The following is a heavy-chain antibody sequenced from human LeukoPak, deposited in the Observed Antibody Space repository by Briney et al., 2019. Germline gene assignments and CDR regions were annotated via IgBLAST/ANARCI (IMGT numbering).Heavy chain of an antibody. CDR3: ARESSSHYFYYYMDV. CDR2: IYNHAKT. CDR1: GGYITSYY. D-gene: IGHD6-19*01. Sequence: SETLSLTCVVSGGYITSYYWSWIRQPAGKGLEWIGRIYNHAKTNTTPSLKSRVTMSVDPSKNQVSLKRSFVAAADTAVYYCARESSSHYFYYYMDVWGKGTTVTVSS. J-gene: IGHJ6*03. V-gene: IGHV4-4*07.